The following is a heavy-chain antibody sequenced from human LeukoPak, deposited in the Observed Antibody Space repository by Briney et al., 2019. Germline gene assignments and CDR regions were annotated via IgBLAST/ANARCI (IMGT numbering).Heavy chain of an antibody. CDR1: GYTFTSYA. V-gene: IGHV1-3*01. D-gene: IGHD3-22*01. Sequence: ASVKVSCKASGYTFTSYAMHWVRQAPGQRLEWMGWFNAGNGNTKYSQEFQGRVTITRDTSASTAYMELSSLRSEDTAVYYCASRGGYYYDSSGYYSDYYYYGMDVWGQGTTVTVSS. CDR2: FNAGNGNT. CDR3: ASRGGYYYDSSGYYSDYYYYGMDV. J-gene: IGHJ6*02.